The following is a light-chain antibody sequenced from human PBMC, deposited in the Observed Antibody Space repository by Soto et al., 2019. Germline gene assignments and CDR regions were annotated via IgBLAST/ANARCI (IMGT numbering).Light chain of an antibody. J-gene: IGKJ1*01. CDR2: GAS. Sequence: IVLTHSPGTLSFSPVERATCSCRCSQSVSNNYLAWYQQKPGQAPRLLIYGASSRATGIPDRFSGSGSGTDFTLTISRLEPEDFAVYYCQQYGSSSWTFGQGTKVDIK. V-gene: IGKV3-20*01. CDR3: QQYGSSSWT. CDR1: QSVSNNY.